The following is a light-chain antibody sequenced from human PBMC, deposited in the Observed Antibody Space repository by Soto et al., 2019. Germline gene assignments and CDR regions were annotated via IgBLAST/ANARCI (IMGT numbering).Light chain of an antibody. V-gene: IGLV1-40*01. CDR3: ESYASTMSSVV. CDR2: GNS. Sequence: QSVLTQPPSVSGAPGQWVTISCTGSSSNIGVGYYVHWYQQRPGTAPKLLIYGNSNRPSGVPVLFSGSKSGTSASLAITGLQDEDEADYYYESYASTMSSVVFGGGTKFTVL. J-gene: IGLJ2*01. CDR1: SSNIGVGYY.